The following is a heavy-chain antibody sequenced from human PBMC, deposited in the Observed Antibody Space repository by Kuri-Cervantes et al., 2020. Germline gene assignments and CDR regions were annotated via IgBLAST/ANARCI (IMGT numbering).Heavy chain of an antibody. D-gene: IGHD3-10*01. Sequence: GGSLRLSCAASGFTFSSYAMHWVRQAPGKGLEWVSGISWNSGSIGYADSVKGRFTISRDNAKNSLYLQMNSLRAEDTAVYYCAKGTYGSGSYYAPDYWGQGTLVTVSS. V-gene: IGHV3-9*01. J-gene: IGHJ4*02. CDR1: GFTFSSYA. CDR2: ISWNSGSI. CDR3: AKGTYGSGSYYAPDY.